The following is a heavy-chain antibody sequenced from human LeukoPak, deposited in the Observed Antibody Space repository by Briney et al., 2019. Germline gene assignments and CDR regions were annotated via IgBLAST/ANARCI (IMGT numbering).Heavy chain of an antibody. CDR1: GGSISSYY. V-gene: IGHV4-59*01. Sequence: PSETLSLTCTVSGGSISSYYWSWIRQPPGKGLEWIGYIYYSGSTNYNPSLKSRVTISVDTSKNQFSLKLSSVTAADTAVYYCARVRSGYEYYYYYYMDVWGKGTTVTVSS. CDR2: IYYSGST. J-gene: IGHJ6*03. D-gene: IGHD5-12*01. CDR3: ARVRSGYEYYYYYYMDV.